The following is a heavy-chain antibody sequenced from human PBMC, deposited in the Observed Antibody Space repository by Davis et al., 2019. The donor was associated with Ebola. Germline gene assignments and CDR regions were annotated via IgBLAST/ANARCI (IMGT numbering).Heavy chain of an antibody. Sequence: PGGSLRLSCAASGFTFSSYAMSWVRQAPGKGLEWVSAISGSGGSTYYADSVKGRFTISGDNSKNTLYLQMNSLRAEDAAIYYCAKDKNYDFWSGYPHDAFDIWGQGTMVTVSS. CDR1: GFTFSSYA. J-gene: IGHJ3*02. D-gene: IGHD3-3*01. CDR3: AKDKNYDFWSGYPHDAFDI. CDR2: ISGSGGST. V-gene: IGHV3-23*01.